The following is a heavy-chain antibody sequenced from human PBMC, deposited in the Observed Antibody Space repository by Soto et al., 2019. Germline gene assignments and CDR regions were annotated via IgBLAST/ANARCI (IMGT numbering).Heavy chain of an antibody. J-gene: IGHJ6*03. CDR3: ARHRRYGDYPYYFYYMDV. V-gene: IGHV4-39*01. Sequence: QLQLQESGPGLVKPSETLSLTCSVSGGSISSSSQYWDWIRQPPGKGLEWIGSIFYSGGTYYNPSLKSRVTISVDTSKNEFSLKLSSVTAADTAVYYCARHRRYGDYPYYFYYMDVWGKGTTVTVSS. CDR1: GGSISSSSQY. CDR2: IFYSGGT. D-gene: IGHD4-17*01.